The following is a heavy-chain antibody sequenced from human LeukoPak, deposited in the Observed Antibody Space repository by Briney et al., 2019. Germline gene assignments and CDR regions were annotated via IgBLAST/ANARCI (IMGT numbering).Heavy chain of an antibody. Sequence: PGRSLRLSCAASGFTFDDYAMHWVRQRPGKGLEWVSSINWDSGSRVYAASVKGRFTISRDNAKNSLHLQMNSLTPEDSALYHCIKDLRLGLHLDTFHMWGQGTLVTVSS. CDR1: GFTFDDYA. J-gene: IGHJ3*02. CDR3: IKDLRLGLHLDTFHM. CDR2: INWDSGSR. D-gene: IGHD1-1*01. V-gene: IGHV3-9*01.